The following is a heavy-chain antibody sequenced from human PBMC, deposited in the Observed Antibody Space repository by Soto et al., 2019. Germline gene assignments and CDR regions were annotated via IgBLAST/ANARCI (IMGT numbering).Heavy chain of an antibody. Sequence: SETLSLTCTVSGGSISGYYWSWIRQPPGKGLEWIGYIYYSGTTSYNPSLNSRVTMSVDTSKNQFSLKVNSVTAADTAVYYCARESYYGSGATVVAYWGQGTLVNVS. V-gene: IGHV4-59*01. CDR3: ARESYYGSGATVVAY. CDR1: GGSISGYY. D-gene: IGHD3-10*01. J-gene: IGHJ4*02. CDR2: IYYSGTT.